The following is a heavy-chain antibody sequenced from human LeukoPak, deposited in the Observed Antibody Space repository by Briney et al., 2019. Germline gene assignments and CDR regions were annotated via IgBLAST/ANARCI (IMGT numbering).Heavy chain of an antibody. Sequence: GGSLRLSCAASESIVSGNYMTWVRQAPGKGLEWLSVIYTGGGTYYADSVKGRFTISRDTSKTTVYLQMNSLRGDNTAIYYCAHYDFWSGHALDIWGQGTMVTVSS. V-gene: IGHV3-66*01. J-gene: IGHJ3*02. CDR2: IYTGGGT. CDR3: AHYDFWSGHALDI. CDR1: ESIVSGNY. D-gene: IGHD3-3*01.